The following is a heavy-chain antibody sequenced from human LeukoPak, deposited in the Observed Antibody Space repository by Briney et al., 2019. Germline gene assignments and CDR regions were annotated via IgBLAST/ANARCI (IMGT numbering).Heavy chain of an antibody. D-gene: IGHD1-20*01. CDR2: IFHSGKT. CDR3: ARDRSHNWAYFDY. J-gene: IGHJ4*02. CDR1: GYSINQGYY. Sequence: SETLSLTSGVSGYSINQGYYWGWIRQPPGKGLEWIATIFHSGKTYYNPSLKSRVTISVDTSKNQFSLQLSSVTAADTAVYFCARDRSHNWAYFDYWGQGILVIVSS. V-gene: IGHV4-38-2*01.